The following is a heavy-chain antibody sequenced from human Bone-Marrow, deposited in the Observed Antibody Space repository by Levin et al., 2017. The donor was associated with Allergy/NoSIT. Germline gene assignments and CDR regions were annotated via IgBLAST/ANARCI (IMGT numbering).Heavy chain of an antibody. D-gene: IGHD2-21*02. CDR3: STVRYCTSGVCYSRYYYDYGRDV. CDR1: GFTFSNAW. V-gene: IGHV3-15*07. CDR2: IKGKTDGATT. Sequence: GGSLRLSCAASGFTFSNAWINWVRQAPGKGLEWVGRIKGKTDGATTDYAAPVKGRFTISRDDSKNIVYLQMNSLKTEDTAVYYCSTVRYCTSGVCYSRYYYDYGRDVWGQGTTVTVSS. J-gene: IGHJ6*02.